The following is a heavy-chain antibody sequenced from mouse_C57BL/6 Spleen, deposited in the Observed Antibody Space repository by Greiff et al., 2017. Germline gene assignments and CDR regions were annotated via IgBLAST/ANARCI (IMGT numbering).Heavy chain of an antibody. J-gene: IGHJ3*01. V-gene: IGHV2-2*01. CDR2: IWSGGST. CDR1: GFSLTSYG. CDR3: DPGVSWFAD. Sequence: QVQLQQSGPGLVQPSQCLSITCTVSGFSLTSYGVHWVRQSPGKGLEWLGVIWSGGSTDYNAAFISRLSISKDNSKSQVFFKMNSEQADDSAIYYCDPGVSWFADWGQGTLVTVSA.